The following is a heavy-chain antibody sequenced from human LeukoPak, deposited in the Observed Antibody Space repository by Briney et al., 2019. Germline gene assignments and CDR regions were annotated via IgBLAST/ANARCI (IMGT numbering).Heavy chain of an antibody. CDR3: ASLSRGYSYGPDY. D-gene: IGHD5-18*01. V-gene: IGHV4-59*01. J-gene: IGHJ4*02. CDR1: GGSISSYY. Sequence: PSETLSLTCTVSGGSISSYYWSWIRQPPGKGLEWIGYIYYSGSANYNPSLKSRVTISVDTSKNQFSLKLSSVTAADTAVYYCASLSRGYSYGPDYWGQGTLVTVSS. CDR2: IYYSGSA.